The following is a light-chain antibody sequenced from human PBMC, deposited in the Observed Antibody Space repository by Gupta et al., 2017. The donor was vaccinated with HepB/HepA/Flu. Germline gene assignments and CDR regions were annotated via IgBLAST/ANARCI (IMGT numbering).Light chain of an antibody. CDR2: KTN. Sequence: QTVVTQEPSFSVSPRGTVTLTCGLTSGSVSTNSYPGLYQQTPGQAPRTLMYKTNIRFSGVPDRFAGSILGNKAALTITGAQADDESDDECMLSVGRGMGVCGGGTKLT. V-gene: IGLV8-61*01. CDR3: MLSVGRGMGV. CDR1: SGSVSTNSY. J-gene: IGLJ3*02.